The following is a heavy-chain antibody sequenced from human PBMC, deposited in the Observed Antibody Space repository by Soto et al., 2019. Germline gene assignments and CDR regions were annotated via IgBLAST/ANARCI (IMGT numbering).Heavy chain of an antibody. CDR1: GLNFSGSA. J-gene: IGHJ4*02. V-gene: IGHV3-73*02. Sequence: EVQLVESGGGLVQIGGSLKLSCVTSGLNFSGSAMHWARQASGKGLEWVARIRSRPHNYATTYAPSVEGRFTISRDDLKNTVYLQMNGLKTEDTALYYCTTERDFWGRGTLVTVSS. CDR2: IRSRPHNYAT. CDR3: TTERDF.